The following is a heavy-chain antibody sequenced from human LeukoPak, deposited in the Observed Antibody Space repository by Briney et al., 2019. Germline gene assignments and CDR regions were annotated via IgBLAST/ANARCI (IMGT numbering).Heavy chain of an antibody. D-gene: IGHD3-3*01. V-gene: IGHV4-31*03. CDR1: GGSISGGSYY. J-gene: IGHJ6*02. CDR2: IYYSGST. Sequence: SQTLSLTCTVSGGSISGGSYYWSWIRQHPGKGLEWIGYIYYSGSTYYNPSLKSRVTISVDTSKNQFSLKLSSVTAADTAVYYCARDFSPDFWSGYYYYYYGMDVWGQGTTVTVSS. CDR3: ARDFSPDFWSGYYYYYYGMDV.